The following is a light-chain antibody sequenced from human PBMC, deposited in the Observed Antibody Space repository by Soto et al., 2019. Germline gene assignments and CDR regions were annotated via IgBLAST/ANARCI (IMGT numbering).Light chain of an antibody. CDR1: QSVANY. V-gene: IGKV3-11*01. CDR3: QQRSKSIT. J-gene: IGKJ5*01. CDR2: DAS. Sequence: EIVLTQSPATLSLSPGERATLSCRASQSVANYLAWYQHRPGQAPRLIIYDASSRATGIPARISGSGCGTDFTLTIRSLEPADFAVSYCQQRSKSITFSQGTRLEIK.